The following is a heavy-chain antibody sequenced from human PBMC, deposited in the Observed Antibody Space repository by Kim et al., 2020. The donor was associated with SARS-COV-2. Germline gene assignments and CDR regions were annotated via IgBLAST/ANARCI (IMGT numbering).Heavy chain of an antibody. CDR2: IKYDGSDK. CDR3: ARGSRGLGDAFDI. V-gene: IGHV3-7*01. CDR1: GFTFTNHW. J-gene: IGHJ3*02. Sequence: GGSLRLSCAATGFTFTNHWMSWVRQAPGKGLEWVAIIKYDGSDKYYVDSVKGRFTISRDNARNSLSLQMNSLRAEDTAVYSCARGSRGLGDAFDIWGQGTMVTVSS.